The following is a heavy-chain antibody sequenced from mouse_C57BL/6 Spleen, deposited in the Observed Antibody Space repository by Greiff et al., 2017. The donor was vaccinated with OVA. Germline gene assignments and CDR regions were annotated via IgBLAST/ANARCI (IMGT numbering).Heavy chain of an antibody. V-gene: IGHV7-3*01. CDR1: GFTFTDYY. J-gene: IGHJ4*01. CDR2: IRNKANGYTT. D-gene: IGHD1-1*01. Sequence: EVHLVESGGGLVQPGGSLSLSCAASGFTFTDYYMSWVRQPPGKALEWLGFIRNKANGYTTEYSASVKGRFTISRDNSQSILYLQMNALRAEDSATDDCARYSYDGSSSDAMDYWGQGTSVTVSS. CDR3: ARYSYDGSSSDAMDY.